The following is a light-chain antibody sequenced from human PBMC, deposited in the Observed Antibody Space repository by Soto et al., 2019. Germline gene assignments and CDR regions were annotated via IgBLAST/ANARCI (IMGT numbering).Light chain of an antibody. Sequence: QSALTQPRSVSGSPGQSVTISCTGTSSDVGGYNYVSWYQQHPGKGPKLMIYDVNKRPSGVPDRFSGSKSGNTASLTVSGLQAEDEADYYCCSYAGTYTYVFGTGTKLTVL. J-gene: IGLJ1*01. V-gene: IGLV2-11*01. CDR1: SSDVGGYNY. CDR3: CSYAGTYTYV. CDR2: DVN.